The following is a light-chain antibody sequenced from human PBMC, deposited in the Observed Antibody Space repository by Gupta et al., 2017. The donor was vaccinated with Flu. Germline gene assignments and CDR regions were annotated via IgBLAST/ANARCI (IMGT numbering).Light chain of an antibody. CDR1: QDISAY. V-gene: IGKV1-9*01. CDR3: QQGNSYPLT. CDR2: GAS. J-gene: IGKJ1*01. Sequence: DIQLTQSPSFLSASVGDRVTITCRASQDISAYLAWYQQNPGKAPKLLIYGASTVQSGVPSRFSGSGSGTDFTLTINILHPEDFATYYCQQGNSYPLTFGQGTKVEIK.